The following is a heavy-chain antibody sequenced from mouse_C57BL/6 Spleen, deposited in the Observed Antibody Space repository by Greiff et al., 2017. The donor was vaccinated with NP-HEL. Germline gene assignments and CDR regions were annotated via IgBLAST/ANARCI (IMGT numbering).Heavy chain of an antibody. CDR1: GYTFTSYW. J-gene: IGHJ4*01. CDR3: ARGGYYGSSSYAMDY. V-gene: IGHV1-64*01. CDR2: IHPNSGST. Sequence: QVQLKQPGAELVKPGASVKLSCKASGYTFTSYWMHWVKQRPGQGLEWIGMIHPNSGSTNYNEKFKSKATLTVDKSSSTAYMQLSSLTSEDSAVYYCARGGYYGSSSYAMDYWGQGTSVTVSS. D-gene: IGHD1-1*01.